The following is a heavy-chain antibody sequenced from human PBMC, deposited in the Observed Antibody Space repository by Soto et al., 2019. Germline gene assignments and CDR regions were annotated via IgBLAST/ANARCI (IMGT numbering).Heavy chain of an antibody. CDR1: GYTFTSYG. Sequence: QVQLVQSGAEVKKPGASVKVSCKASGYTFTSYGISWVRQAPGQGLEWMGWISAYNGNTKYAQKLQGRVTITADESTSTAYMELSSLRSEDTAVYYCARVSSSWYKDYFDYWGQGTLVTVSS. V-gene: IGHV1-18*01. J-gene: IGHJ4*02. D-gene: IGHD6-13*01. CDR2: ISAYNGNT. CDR3: ARVSSSWYKDYFDY.